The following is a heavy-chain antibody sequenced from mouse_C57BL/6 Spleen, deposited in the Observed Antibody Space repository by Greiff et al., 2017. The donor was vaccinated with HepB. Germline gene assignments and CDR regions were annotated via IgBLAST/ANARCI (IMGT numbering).Heavy chain of an antibody. CDR3: TRDHYGYDESAEAMDY. D-gene: IGHD2-2*01. V-gene: IGHV5-9-1*02. Sequence: EVQGVESGEGLVKPGGSLKLSCAASGFTFSSYAMSWVRQTPEKRLEWVAYISSGGDYIYYADTVKGRFTISRDNARNTLYLQMSSLKSEDTAMYYCTRDHYGYDESAEAMDYWGQGTSVTVSS. J-gene: IGHJ4*01. CDR2: ISSGGDYI. CDR1: GFTFSSYA.